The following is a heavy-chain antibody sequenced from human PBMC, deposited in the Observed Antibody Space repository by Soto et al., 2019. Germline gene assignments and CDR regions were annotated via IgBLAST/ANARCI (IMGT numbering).Heavy chain of an antibody. CDR1: GGSFSGYY. Sequence: SETLSLTCAVYGGSFSGYYWSWIRQPPGKGLEWIGEFSHSGGTNYNPSLKSRVTISVDTSKNQFSLQLKSVTAADTAVYYCAREYSTSSTGRSGMDVWGQGTTVTVSS. J-gene: IGHJ6*02. CDR3: AREYSTSSTGRSGMDV. CDR2: FSHSGGT. V-gene: IGHV4-34*01. D-gene: IGHD6-6*01.